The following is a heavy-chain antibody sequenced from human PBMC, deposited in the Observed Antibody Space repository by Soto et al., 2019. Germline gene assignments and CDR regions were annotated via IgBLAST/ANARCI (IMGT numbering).Heavy chain of an antibody. Sequence: ASVKVSCKASGGTFSNYFIGWVRQAPGHGLEWMGGIIPVFGTPNYAHSFQGRLTITADKSTGTTSMELRSLRSEETPAYYCARGPDGHLIVSVPFDYWGQGTPVTVSS. CDR2: IIPVFGTP. J-gene: IGHJ4*02. D-gene: IGHD3-22*01. CDR3: ARGPDGHLIVSVPFDY. V-gene: IGHV1-69*06. CDR1: GGTFSNYF.